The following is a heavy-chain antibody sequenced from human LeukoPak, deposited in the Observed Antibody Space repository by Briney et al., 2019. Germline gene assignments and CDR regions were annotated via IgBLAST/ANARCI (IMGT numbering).Heavy chain of an antibody. Sequence: ASVKVSCKASGYTFTSYAMHWVRQAPGQRLEWMGWINAGNGNTKYSQKFQGRVTITRDTSASTAYMELSSLRSEDTAVYYCARGDPGYYEPFDYWGQGTLVTVSS. D-gene: IGHD3-9*01. CDR1: GYTFTSYA. V-gene: IGHV1-3*01. CDR2: INAGNGNT. CDR3: ARGDPGYYEPFDY. J-gene: IGHJ4*02.